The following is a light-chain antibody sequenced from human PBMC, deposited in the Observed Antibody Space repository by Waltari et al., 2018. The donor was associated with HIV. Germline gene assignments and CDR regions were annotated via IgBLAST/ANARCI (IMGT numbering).Light chain of an antibody. CDR3: QSYDSSLTGSV. V-gene: IGLV1-40*01. Sequence: HSVLPHPPSVTGPPGQRVTISGTWASPNLGASYDVHWYQQLPGTAPKLLIYGNTNRPSGVPDRFSGSKSGTSPSLAITGLQAEDEADYYCQSYDSSLTGSVFGGGTKLTVL. J-gene: IGLJ2*01. CDR2: GNT. CDR1: SPNLGASYD.